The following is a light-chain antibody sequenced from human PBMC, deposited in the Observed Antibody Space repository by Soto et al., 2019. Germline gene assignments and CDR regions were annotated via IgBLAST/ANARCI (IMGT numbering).Light chain of an antibody. Sequence: QSVLTQPPSASGTPGQRVTISCSGSTSNLGSNFVYWYQQVPGAAPKLLISRNDQRPSGVPDRFSGSKSGTSASLAISGLRSEDEADYHCAAWDDSLSGVVFGGGTKLPS. CDR3: AAWDDSLSGVV. V-gene: IGLV1-47*01. CDR2: RND. J-gene: IGLJ3*02. CDR1: TSNLGSNF.